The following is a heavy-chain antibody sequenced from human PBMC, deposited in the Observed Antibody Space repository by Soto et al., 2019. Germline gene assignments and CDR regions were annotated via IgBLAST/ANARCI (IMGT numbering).Heavy chain of an antibody. CDR1: GFTFSSYG. J-gene: IGHJ6*02. D-gene: IGHD5-12*01. V-gene: IGHV3-30*18. Sequence: GGSLRLSCAASGFTFSSYGMHWVRQAPGKGLEWVAVISYDGSNKYYADSVKGRFTISRDNSKSTLYLQMNSLRAEDTAVYYCSKDRDSGYDWYYYYYGMDVWGQGTTVTVS. CDR2: ISYDGSNK. CDR3: SKDRDSGYDWYYYYYGMDV.